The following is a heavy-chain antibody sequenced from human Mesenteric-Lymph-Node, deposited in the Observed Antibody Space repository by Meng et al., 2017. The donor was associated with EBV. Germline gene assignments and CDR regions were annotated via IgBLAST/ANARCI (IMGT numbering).Heavy chain of an antibody. J-gene: IGHJ4*02. V-gene: IGHV1-46*01. CDR2: LNPSGGIT. CDR1: GYTFTSYG. D-gene: IGHD6-13*01. CDR3: ARGLDSSTPGAD. Sequence: QVHLVQSGTEVKKPGASVKVSCKASGYTFTSYGISWVRQAPGQGLEWMGLLNPSGGITSYAQKFQGRVTMTRDTSTSTAYMELSSLRSEDTAVYYCARGLDSSTPGADWGQGTMVTVS.